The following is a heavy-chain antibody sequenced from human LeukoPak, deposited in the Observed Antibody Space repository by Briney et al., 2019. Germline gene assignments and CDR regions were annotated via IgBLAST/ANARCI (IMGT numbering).Heavy chain of an antibody. CDR1: GGSFSGYY. CDR2: INHSGST. CDR3: ARGLPYYDILTGYYNRDAFDI. J-gene: IGHJ3*02. D-gene: IGHD3-9*01. V-gene: IGHV4-34*01. Sequence: SETLSLTCAVYGGSFSGYYWSWIRQPPGKGLEWIGEINHSGSTNYNPSLKSRVTISVDTSKNQFSLKLSSVTAADTAVYYCARGLPYYDILTGYYNRDAFDIWGQGTMVTVSS.